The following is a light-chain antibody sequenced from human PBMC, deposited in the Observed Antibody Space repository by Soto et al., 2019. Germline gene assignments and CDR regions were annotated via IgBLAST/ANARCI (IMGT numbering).Light chain of an antibody. CDR2: WAS. CDR1: QSVLFSSNNRNY. J-gene: IGKJ1*01. CDR3: QQYYSTPRT. Sequence: DIVMTQSPDSLAVSLGERATINCKSSQSVLFSSNNRNYLAWYQRKPGQPPKLLIYWASTRESGVPDRFSGSGSGTDFTLTISSLQAEDVALYFCQQYYSTPRTFGQGTKVDIK. V-gene: IGKV4-1*01.